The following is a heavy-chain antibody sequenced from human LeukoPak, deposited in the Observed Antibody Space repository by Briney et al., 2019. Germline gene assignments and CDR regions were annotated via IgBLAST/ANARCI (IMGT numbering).Heavy chain of an antibody. Sequence: GGSLRLSCATSGFTFSNYAVSWVRQAPGKGLEWVAHIKEDGSMLSYVDSVKGRFTISRDNAKNSVYLQMNSLRAEDTAVYYCARVVTWFDPWGQGSLVTVSS. J-gene: IGHJ5*02. CDR3: ARVVTWFDP. CDR1: GFTFSNYA. CDR2: IKEDGSML. V-gene: IGHV3-7*04.